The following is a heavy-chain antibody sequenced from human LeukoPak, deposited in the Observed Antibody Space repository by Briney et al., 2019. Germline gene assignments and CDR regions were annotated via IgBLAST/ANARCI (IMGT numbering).Heavy chain of an antibody. Sequence: SQTLSLTCTVSGGSISSGDYYWSWIRQPPGKGLEWIGYIYYSGSTYYNPSLKSRVTISVDTSKNQFSLKLSSVTAADTAVYYCARVADRLLFNFDYWGQGTLVTVSS. CDR2: IYYSGST. CDR3: ARVADRLLFNFDY. J-gene: IGHJ4*02. CDR1: GGSISSGDYY. V-gene: IGHV4-30-4*01. D-gene: IGHD2-21*01.